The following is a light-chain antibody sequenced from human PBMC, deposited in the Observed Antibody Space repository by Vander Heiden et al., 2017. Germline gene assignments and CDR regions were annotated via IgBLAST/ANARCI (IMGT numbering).Light chain of an antibody. CDR1: SLRNYF. V-gene: IGLV3-19*01. J-gene: IGLJ1*01. Sequence: SSELTQDPAVFVALGQTAKITCQGASLRNYFSNWYQQKPGQAPVLVMYGRNNRPSGIPDRFSGSDSGNTASLTITGAQSEDEADYYCNSRDSSGNHFVFGGGTKVTVL. CDR2: GRN. CDR3: NSRDSSGNHFV.